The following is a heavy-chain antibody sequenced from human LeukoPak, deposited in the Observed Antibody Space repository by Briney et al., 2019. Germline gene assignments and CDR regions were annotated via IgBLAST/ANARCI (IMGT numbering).Heavy chain of an antibody. Sequence: PGGSLRLSCAASGFTFSSYSMNWVRQAPGKGLEWVSSISSSSSYIYYADSVKGRFTISRVNAKNSLYLQMNSLRAEDTAVYYCARAPPPGIAAAGTAVYYGMDVWGQGTTVTVSS. D-gene: IGHD6-13*01. J-gene: IGHJ6*02. CDR3: ARAPPPGIAAAGTAVYYGMDV. V-gene: IGHV3-21*01. CDR2: ISSSSSYI. CDR1: GFTFSSYS.